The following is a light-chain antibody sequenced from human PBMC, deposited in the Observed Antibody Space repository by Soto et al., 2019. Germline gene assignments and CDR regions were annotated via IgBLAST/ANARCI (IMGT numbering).Light chain of an antibody. J-gene: IGKJ1*01. Sequence: EIVLTQSPATLSLSPGERATLSCRASQSVSSYLAWYQQNAGQAPRLLIYNASNRATGIPARFSGSGSGTDFTLTISSLEPEDFAVYYCQQYNNWPPWTFGQGPKVDIK. CDR3: QQYNNWPPWT. CDR1: QSVSSY. V-gene: IGKV3-11*01. CDR2: NAS.